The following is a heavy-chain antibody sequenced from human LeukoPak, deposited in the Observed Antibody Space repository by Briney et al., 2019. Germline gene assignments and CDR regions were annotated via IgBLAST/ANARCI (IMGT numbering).Heavy chain of an antibody. CDR2: INSDGSIA. CDR3: AELGITMIGGV. CDR1: GFTFSSYW. V-gene: IGHV3-74*01. J-gene: IGHJ6*04. D-gene: IGHD3-10*02. Sequence: GGSLRLSCAASGFTFSSYWIHWVRQAPGMGLVWVSRINSDGSIANYADSVKGRFTISRDNVKNTLYLQMDSLTAEDTAVYYCAELGITMIGGVWGKGTTVTISS.